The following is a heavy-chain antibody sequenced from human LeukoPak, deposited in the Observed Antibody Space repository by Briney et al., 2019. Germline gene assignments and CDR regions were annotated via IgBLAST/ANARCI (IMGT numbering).Heavy chain of an antibody. D-gene: IGHD3-3*01. J-gene: IGHJ6*02. Sequence: ASVKVSCKASGYTFTSCDINWVRQATGQGLEWMGWMNPNSGNTGYAQKFQGRVTMTRNTSISTAYMELSSLRSEDTAVYYCARGPLVLRFLEWSMGYYYYYGMDVWGQGTTVTVSS. CDR1: GYTFTSCD. V-gene: IGHV1-8*01. CDR2: MNPNSGNT. CDR3: ARGPLVLRFLEWSMGYYYYYGMDV.